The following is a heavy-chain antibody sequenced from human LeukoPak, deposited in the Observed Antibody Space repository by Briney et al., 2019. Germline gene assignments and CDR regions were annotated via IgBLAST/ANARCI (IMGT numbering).Heavy chain of an antibody. CDR2: ISESSSFI. CDR1: GFTFRNYN. Sequence: GGSLRLSCAASGFTFRNYNMNWVRQAPGKGLEWVSSISESSSFIQYADSLKGRFAISRDNAKNTLYLQMNSLRAEDTAVYYCARDAKNRVAPGVYYYYYMDVWGKGTTVTVSS. V-gene: IGHV3-21*01. CDR3: ARDAKNRVAPGVYYYYYMDV. J-gene: IGHJ6*03. D-gene: IGHD1-14*01.